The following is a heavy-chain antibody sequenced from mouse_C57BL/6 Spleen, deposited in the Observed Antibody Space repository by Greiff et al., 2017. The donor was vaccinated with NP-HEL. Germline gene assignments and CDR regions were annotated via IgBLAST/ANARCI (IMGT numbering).Heavy chain of an antibody. CDR1: GYAFSSSW. D-gene: IGHD3-2*02. V-gene: IGHV1-82*01. J-gene: IGHJ2*01. CDR3: ARSGGRGDF. Sequence: QVQLQQSGPELVKPGASVKISCKASGYAFSSSWMNWVKQRPGTGLEWIGRIYPGDGDTNYNGKFKGKATLTADKSSSTAYMQLSSLTSEDSAVYFCARSGGRGDFWGQGTTLTVSS. CDR2: IYPGDGDT.